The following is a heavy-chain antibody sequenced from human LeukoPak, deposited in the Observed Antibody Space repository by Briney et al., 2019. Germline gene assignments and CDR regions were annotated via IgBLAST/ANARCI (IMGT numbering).Heavy chain of an antibody. D-gene: IGHD3-9*01. CDR2: INHSGST. J-gene: IGHJ6*02. CDR3: AVRYFDWFKRYYYGMVV. CDR1: GGSFSGYY. V-gene: IGHV4-34*01. Sequence: SETLSLTCAVYGGSFSGYYWSWIRQPPGKGLEWIGVINHSGSTNYNPSLKSRVTISVDTSKNQFSLKLSSVTAADTAVYYCAVRYFDWFKRYYYGMVVWGQGTTVTVSS.